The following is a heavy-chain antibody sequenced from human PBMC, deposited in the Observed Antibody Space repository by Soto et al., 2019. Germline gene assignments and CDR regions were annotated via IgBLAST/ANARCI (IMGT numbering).Heavy chain of an antibody. Sequence: EVELVESGGGLVKPGGSLTLSCAASGFTFRTYYMIWVRQAPGKGLEWASSISAGSSNIYYAPSVKGRFTISRDNAKNSLYLQINSLRAEDTAVYYCARQYPSSSRHFDHWGQGTLVTVSS. CDR2: ISAGSSNI. V-gene: IGHV3-21*01. CDR3: ARQYPSSSRHFDH. D-gene: IGHD6-6*01. J-gene: IGHJ4*02. CDR1: GFTFRTYY.